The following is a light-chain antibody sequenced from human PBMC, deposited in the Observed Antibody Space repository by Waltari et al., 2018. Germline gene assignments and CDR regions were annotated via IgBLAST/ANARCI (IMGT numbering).Light chain of an antibody. Sequence: EIVLTQSPDTLSLSPGERATLSCRASQRVTSNYLAWYQQKPGQAPRLLIYGVSSRATGVPDRFSGGGSGTEFTLTITRLEPEDFAVYYCQQYASSRTFGQGT. J-gene: IGKJ1*01. CDR1: QRVTSNY. V-gene: IGKV3-20*01. CDR3: QQYASSRT. CDR2: GVS.